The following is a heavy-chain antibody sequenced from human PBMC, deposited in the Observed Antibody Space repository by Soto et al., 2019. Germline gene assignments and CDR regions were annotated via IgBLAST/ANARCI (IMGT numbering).Heavy chain of an antibody. CDR3: ARGVDYDSSAYYFFF. V-gene: IGHV1-69*13. Sequence: SVKVSCKASGGTFSRYALNWVRQAPGQGPEWMGGIVPIFGKPKYAQKFQGRVMITADESTSTAYMELSSLRSEDTAVYYCARGVDYDSSAYYFFFWGQGTLVTVSS. D-gene: IGHD3-22*01. CDR1: GGTFSRYA. J-gene: IGHJ4*02. CDR2: IVPIFGKP.